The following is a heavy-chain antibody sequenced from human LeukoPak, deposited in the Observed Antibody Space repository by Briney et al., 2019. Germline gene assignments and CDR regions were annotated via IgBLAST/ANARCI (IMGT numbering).Heavy chain of an antibody. CDR2: INHSGST. CDR1: GFTFSSYA. D-gene: IGHD3-16*02. Sequence: LRLSCAASGFTFSSYAMSWVRQPPGKGLEWIGEINHSGSTNYNPSLKSRVTISVDTSKNQFSLKLSSVTAADTAVYYCARGNYDYVWGSYRLAPVYFGYWGQGTLVTVSS. V-gene: IGHV4-34*01. J-gene: IGHJ4*02. CDR3: ARGNYDYVWGSYRLAPVYFGY.